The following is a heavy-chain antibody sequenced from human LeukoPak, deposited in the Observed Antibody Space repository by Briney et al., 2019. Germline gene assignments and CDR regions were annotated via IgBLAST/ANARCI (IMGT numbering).Heavy chain of an antibody. Sequence: ASVKVSLKASGYNFIDFSMHWVGQAPGQGLEWMGWINQNSGGTNYAQNFQGRVTMTWDPSISTAYMELRSLRYDDTAVYYCARQGWGTYLDPWGQGTLVTVSS. CDR1: GYNFIDFS. V-gene: IGHV1-2*02. CDR3: ARQGWGTYLDP. CDR2: INQNSGGT. D-gene: IGHD2-8*02. J-gene: IGHJ5*02.